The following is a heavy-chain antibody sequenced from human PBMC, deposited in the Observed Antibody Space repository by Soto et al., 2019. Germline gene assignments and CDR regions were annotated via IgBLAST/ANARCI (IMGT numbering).Heavy chain of an antibody. CDR2: ISGIDGSI. D-gene: IGHD2-15*01. Sequence: GSPSLSCASSGFTFSYYEMNWVRQARGKGLEWVSHISGIDGSIYYADSVKGRFTISTDNAKNSLYLQMNSLRAEDTAVYYCARSSGAYRPFDSWGQGTQVTVSS. CDR3: ARSSGAYRPFDS. J-gene: IGHJ4*02. CDR1: GFTFSYYE. V-gene: IGHV3-48*03.